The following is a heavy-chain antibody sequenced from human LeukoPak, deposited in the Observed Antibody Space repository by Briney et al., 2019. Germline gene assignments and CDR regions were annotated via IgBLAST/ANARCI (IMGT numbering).Heavy chain of an antibody. CDR2: ISSSSSYI. CDR1: GFTFSSYS. D-gene: IGHD2-2*01. V-gene: IGHV3-21*01. Sequence: GGSLRLSCAASGFTFSSYSMNWVRQAPGKGLEWVSSISSSSSYIYYADSVKGRFTISRDNAKNSLYLQMNSLRAEDTAVYYCARDIVVVPAAIYYCYYGMDVWGKGTTVTVSS. CDR3: ARDIVVVPAAIYYCYYGMDV. J-gene: IGHJ6*04.